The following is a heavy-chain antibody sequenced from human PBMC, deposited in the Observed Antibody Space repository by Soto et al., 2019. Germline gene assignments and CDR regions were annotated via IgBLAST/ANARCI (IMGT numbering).Heavy chain of an antibody. CDR3: ARKYCDTSRWLGRHQ. CDR2: ISTDNGDT. V-gene: IGHV1-18*01. D-gene: IGHD2-21*01. J-gene: IGHJ4*02. Sequence: QVQLVQSGSEVKQPGASVKVSCKASGDTLATYGISWVRQAPGQGLEWMGWISTDNGDTKYEQKFQGRVNNTTDKTINYALMELKRLRSGGTAKLYRARKYCDTSRWLGRHQWGQGTLVAVSS. CDR1: GDTLATYG.